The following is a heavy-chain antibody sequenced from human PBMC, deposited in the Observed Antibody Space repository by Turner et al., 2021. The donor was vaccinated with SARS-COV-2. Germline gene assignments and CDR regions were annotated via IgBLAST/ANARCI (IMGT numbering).Heavy chain of an antibody. CDR1: GFTFSSYG. Sequence: QVQLVESGGGVVQPGRSLRLSCAASGFTFSSYGMHWVRQAPGKGLEWVAVISYDGFNKYYADSVKGRFTISRDNSKNTLYLQRNSLRAEDTAVYYCAKGRGTYYLLDLDYWGQGTLVTFSS. J-gene: IGHJ4*02. V-gene: IGHV3-30*18. CDR2: ISYDGFNK. CDR3: AKGRGTYYLLDLDY. D-gene: IGHD1-26*01.